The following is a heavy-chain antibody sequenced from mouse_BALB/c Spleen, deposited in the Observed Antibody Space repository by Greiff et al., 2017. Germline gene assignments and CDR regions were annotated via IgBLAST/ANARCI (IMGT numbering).Heavy chain of an antibody. Sequence: QVQLQQSGAELVKPGASVKLSCKASGYTFTSYWMHWVKQRPGQGLEWIGEINPSNGRTNYNEKFKSKATLTVDKSSSTAYMQLSSLTSEDSAVYYCARSYYGSSDWYFDVWGAGTTVTVSS. CDR1: GYTFTSYW. V-gene: IGHV1S81*02. J-gene: IGHJ1*01. D-gene: IGHD1-1*01. CDR3: ARSYYGSSDWYFDV. CDR2: INPSNGRT.